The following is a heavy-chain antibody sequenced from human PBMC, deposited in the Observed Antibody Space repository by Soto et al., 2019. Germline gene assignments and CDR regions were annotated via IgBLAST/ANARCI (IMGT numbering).Heavy chain of an antibody. CDR3: ARVGSAMVRGVIPWFDP. J-gene: IGHJ5*02. CDR1: GGSISSGGYY. Sequence: SETLSLTCTFSGGSISSGGYYWSWIRQHPGKGLEWIGYIYYSGSTYYNPSLKSRVTISVDTSKNQFSLKLSSVTAADTAVYYCARVGSAMVRGVIPWFDPWGQGTLVTVSS. D-gene: IGHD3-10*01. CDR2: IYYSGST. V-gene: IGHV4-31*03.